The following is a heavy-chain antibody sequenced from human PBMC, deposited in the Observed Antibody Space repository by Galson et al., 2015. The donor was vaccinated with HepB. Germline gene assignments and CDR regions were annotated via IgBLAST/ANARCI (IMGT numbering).Heavy chain of an antibody. CDR2: IDWDDDK. Sequence: PALVKPTQTLTLTCTFSGFSLSTSGMCVSWIRQPPGKALEWLALIDWDDDKYYSTSLKTRLTISKDTSKNQVVLTMTNMDPVDTATYYCARNQYYYDSSGYYYDGGFGYWGQGTLVTVSS. CDR3: ARNQYYYDSSGYYYDGGFGY. V-gene: IGHV2-70*01. CDR1: GFSLSTSGMC. D-gene: IGHD3-22*01. J-gene: IGHJ4*02.